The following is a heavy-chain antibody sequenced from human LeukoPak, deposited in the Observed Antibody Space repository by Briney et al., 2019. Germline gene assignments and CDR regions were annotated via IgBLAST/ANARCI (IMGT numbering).Heavy chain of an antibody. V-gene: IGHV3-7*01. Sequence: PGGSLRLSCAASGFTFSSYWMSWVRQAPGKGLEWVANIKQDGSEKYYVDSVKGRFTISRDNAKNSLYLQMNSLRAEDTAVYYCARPYCSSTSCHDAFDIWGQGTMVTVSS. D-gene: IGHD2-2*01. CDR3: ARPYCSSTSCHDAFDI. J-gene: IGHJ3*02. CDR1: GFTFSSYW. CDR2: IKQDGSEK.